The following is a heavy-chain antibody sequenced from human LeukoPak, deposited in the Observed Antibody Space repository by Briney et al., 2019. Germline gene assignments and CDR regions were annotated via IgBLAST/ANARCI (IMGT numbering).Heavy chain of an antibody. D-gene: IGHD1-26*01. CDR3: MRGSSGTYHGIYNWFDP. J-gene: IGHJ5*02. Sequence: ASVKVSCKASGYTFTSYYMHWVRQAPGQGLEWMGWMNPNSGNTGSAQKFQGRVTMTRSTSISTAYMELSSLRSEDTAVYYCMRGSSGTYHGIYNWFDPWGQGTLVTVSS. V-gene: IGHV1-8*02. CDR2: MNPNSGNT. CDR1: GYTFTSYY.